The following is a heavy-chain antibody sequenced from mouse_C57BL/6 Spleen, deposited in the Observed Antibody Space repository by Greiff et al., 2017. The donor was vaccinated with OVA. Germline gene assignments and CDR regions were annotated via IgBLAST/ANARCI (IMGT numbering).Heavy chain of an antibody. CDR3: ARPFECYGSSYDAMDY. V-gene: IGHV1-64*01. Sequence: VQLQQPGAELVKPGASVKLSCKASGYTFTSYWMHWVKQRPGQGLEWIGMIHPNSGSTNYNEKFKSKATLTVDKSSSTAYMQLSSLTSEDSAVYYCARPFECYGSSYDAMDYWGQGTSVTVSS. CDR2: IHPNSGST. CDR1: GYTFTSYW. D-gene: IGHD1-1*01. J-gene: IGHJ4*01.